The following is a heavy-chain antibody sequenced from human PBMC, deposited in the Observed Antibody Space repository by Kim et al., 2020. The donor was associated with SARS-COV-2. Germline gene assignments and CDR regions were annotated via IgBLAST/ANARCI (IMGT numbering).Heavy chain of an antibody. CDR2: ISWNSGSI. D-gene: IGHD3-3*01. V-gene: IGHV3-9*01. Sequence: GGSLRLSCAASGFTFGDYAMHWVRQAPGKGLEWVSGISWNSGSIGYADSVKGRFTISRDNAKNSLNLQMNSLRAEDTALYYCAKVGFWSGYTWYDYWGQGTLVTVST. J-gene: IGHJ4*02. CDR1: GFTFGDYA. CDR3: AKVGFWSGYTWYDY.